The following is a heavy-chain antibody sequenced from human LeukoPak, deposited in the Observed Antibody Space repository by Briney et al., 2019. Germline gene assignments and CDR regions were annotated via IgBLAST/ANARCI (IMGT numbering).Heavy chain of an antibody. V-gene: IGHV6-1*01. CDR2: TYYRYKWYN. J-gene: IGHJ4*01. CDR1: GDSVSSNSAA. CDR3: AREAYYYDSSGYYLDY. Sequence: SRTLSVICAISGDSVSSNSAAWNWIRQSPSRGLEWLGRTYYRYKWYNDYAVSVKSRITINPDTSKNQFSLQLNSVTPEDTAVYYCAREAYYYDSSGYYLDYWGHGTLV. D-gene: IGHD3-22*01.